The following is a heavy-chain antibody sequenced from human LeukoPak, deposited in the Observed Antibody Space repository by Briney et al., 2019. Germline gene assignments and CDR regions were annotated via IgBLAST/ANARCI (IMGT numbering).Heavy chain of an antibody. CDR3: ATDIVVVPAAIRSGDY. J-gene: IGHJ4*02. Sequence: ASVKVSCKASGYTFTSYYMHWVRQAPGQGLEWMGIINPSGGSTSYAQKFQGRVTMTRATSRSTVYMELSSLRSEDTAVYYCATDIVVVPAAIRSGDYWGQGTLVTVSS. D-gene: IGHD2-2*02. CDR1: GYTFTSYY. CDR2: INPSGGST. V-gene: IGHV1-46*03.